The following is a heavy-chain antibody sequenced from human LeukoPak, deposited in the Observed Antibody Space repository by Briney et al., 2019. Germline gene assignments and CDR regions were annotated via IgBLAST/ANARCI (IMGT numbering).Heavy chain of an antibody. Sequence: ASVKVSCKASGYTFTRYYMNWVRQAPGQGREGMGWINPKSGATTYAQKFHDRVTLTRATSINTAYMDLSGLTSDDTAVFYCAKGATEGYYYYYGLDVWGQGTTVTVSS. CDR2: INPKSGAT. CDR1: GYTFTRYY. V-gene: IGHV1-2*02. CDR3: AKGATEGYYYYYGLDV. J-gene: IGHJ6*02.